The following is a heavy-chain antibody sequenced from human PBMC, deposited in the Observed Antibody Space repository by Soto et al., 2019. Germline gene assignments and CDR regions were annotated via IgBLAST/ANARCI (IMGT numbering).Heavy chain of an antibody. CDR2: ITGSGGST. D-gene: IGHD6-13*01. CDR3: AKSPQYAAAGTYIDY. Sequence: EVQLLESGGGLVQPGGSLRLSCAASGFTFSNYAMSWVRQAPGKGLEWVSTITGSGGSTYYADSVKGRFTISRDNSKNTLYLQMNSLRAEDTAVYYCAKSPQYAAAGTYIDYWGQGTLVTVSS. J-gene: IGHJ4*02. V-gene: IGHV3-23*01. CDR1: GFTFSNYA.